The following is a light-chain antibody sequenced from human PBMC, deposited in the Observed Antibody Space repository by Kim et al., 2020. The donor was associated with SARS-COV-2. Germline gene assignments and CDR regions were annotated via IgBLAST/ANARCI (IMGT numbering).Light chain of an antibody. CDR2: LNSDGSH. J-gene: IGLJ3*02. Sequence: QPVLTQSPSASASLGASVKLTCTLSSRHSDYAIAWHQQRPEKGPRYLMKLNSDGSHTRGDGIPDRFSGSSSGAERYLIISSLQSEDEADYYCQTWGTGIRVFGGGTQLTVL. CDR1: SRHSDYA. CDR3: QTWGTGIRV. V-gene: IGLV4-69*01.